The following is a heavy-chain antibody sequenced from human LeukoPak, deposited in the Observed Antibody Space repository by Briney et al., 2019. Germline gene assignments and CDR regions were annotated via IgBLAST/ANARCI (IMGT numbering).Heavy chain of an antibody. Sequence: GGSLRLSCAPSGFTFSSYWMHWVRQAPGKGLVWVSRINSDGSSTSYADSVKGRFTISRDNAKNTLYLQMNSLRAEDTAVYYCARDQAPLLYYDSSGYVTQTHAFDIWGQGTMVTVSS. J-gene: IGHJ3*02. CDR2: INSDGSST. V-gene: IGHV3-74*01. D-gene: IGHD3-22*01. CDR1: GFTFSSYW. CDR3: ARDQAPLLYYDSSGYVTQTHAFDI.